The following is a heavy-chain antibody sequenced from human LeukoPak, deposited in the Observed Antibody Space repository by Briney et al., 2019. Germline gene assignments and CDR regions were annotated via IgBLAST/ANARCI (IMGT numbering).Heavy chain of an antibody. CDR3: ARASMIFGVPDAFDI. CDR2: ISSSSSTI. Sequence: PGGSLRLSCAASGFTFSSYSMNWVRQAPGKGLEWVSYISSSSSTIYYADSVKGRFTISRDNAKNSLYLQMNSLRAEDTAVYYCARASMIFGVPDAFDIWGQGTMVTVSS. D-gene: IGHD3-3*01. J-gene: IGHJ3*02. V-gene: IGHV3-48*01. CDR1: GFTFSSYS.